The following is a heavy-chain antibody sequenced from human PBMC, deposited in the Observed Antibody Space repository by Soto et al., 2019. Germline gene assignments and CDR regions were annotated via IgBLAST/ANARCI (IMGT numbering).Heavy chain of an antibody. CDR3: AKDSSSPYDYIWGSYRYSGYFDY. Sequence: GGSLRLSCAASGFTFSSYGMHWVRQAPGKGLEWVAVISYDGSNKYYADSVKGRFTISRDNSKNTLYLQMNSLRAEDTAVYYCAKDSSSPYDYIWGSYRYSGYFDYWGQGTLVTVSS. D-gene: IGHD3-16*02. J-gene: IGHJ4*02. CDR1: GFTFSSYG. CDR2: ISYDGSNK. V-gene: IGHV3-30*18.